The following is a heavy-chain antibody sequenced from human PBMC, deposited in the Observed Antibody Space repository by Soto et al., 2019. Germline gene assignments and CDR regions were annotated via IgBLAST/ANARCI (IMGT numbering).Heavy chain of an antibody. D-gene: IGHD5-18*01. V-gene: IGHV4-31*03. J-gene: IGHJ4*02. CDR3: VSTIYSTEGGYYFDY. CDR1: GGSITSGVYY. CDR2: IYYSGNN. Sequence: PSETLSLTCTVSGGSITSGVYYWSWIRQHPKKGLEWIGYIYYSGNNYYNPSLKSRVTISVDTSKSQFSLQLTSVTAADTAMYFCVSTIYSTEGGYYFDYWGQGTLVTVSS.